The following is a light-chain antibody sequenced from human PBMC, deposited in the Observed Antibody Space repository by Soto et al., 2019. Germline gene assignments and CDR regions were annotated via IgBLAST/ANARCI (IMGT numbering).Light chain of an antibody. CDR1: NSDVGGYKF. Sequence: QSVLTQPASVSGSPGQSITISCTGTNSDVGGYKFVSWYQQHPGKAPKLMIYDVSNRPSGVSNRFSGSKSGNTASLTISGLQPEDEADYYCSSYTSISTVIFGGGTKLTVL. CDR3: SSYTSISTVI. V-gene: IGLV2-14*03. J-gene: IGLJ2*01. CDR2: DVS.